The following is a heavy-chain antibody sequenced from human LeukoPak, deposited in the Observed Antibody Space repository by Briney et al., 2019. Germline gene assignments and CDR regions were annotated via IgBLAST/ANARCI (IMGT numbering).Heavy chain of an antibody. Sequence: GGSLRLSCAASGFPFSDYWMDWVRQAPGKGMEWVANIKQDGSEQYYADSVKGRFTISRDNAKNSLYLQMNSLRAEDTAVYYCSRSLDYWGQGALATVSS. CDR2: IKQDGSEQ. V-gene: IGHV3-7*01. CDR1: GFPFSDYW. J-gene: IGHJ4*02. CDR3: SRSLDY.